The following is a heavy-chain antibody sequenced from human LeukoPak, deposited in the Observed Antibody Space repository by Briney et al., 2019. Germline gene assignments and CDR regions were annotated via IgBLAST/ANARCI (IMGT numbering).Heavy chain of an antibody. CDR3: ARLFSQVTGSYFDY. V-gene: IGHV4-59*08. Sequence: PSETLSLTCTVSGGSISSYYWSWIRQSPGKGLEWIGYIYYSGSTNYNPSLRSRVTISVATSKNQFSLKLTSVTAADTAVFYCARLFSQVTGSYFDYWGQGTLVTVSS. D-gene: IGHD2-8*02. J-gene: IGHJ4*02. CDR1: GGSISSYY. CDR2: IYYSGST.